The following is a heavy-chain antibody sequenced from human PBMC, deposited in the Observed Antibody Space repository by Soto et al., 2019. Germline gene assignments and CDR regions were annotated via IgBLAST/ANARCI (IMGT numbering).Heavy chain of an antibody. V-gene: IGHV5-51*01. CDR3: ARPSTPSHCSSTSCRAPYYYYGMDV. D-gene: IGHD2-2*01. CDR1: GYSFTSYW. J-gene: IGHJ6*02. CDR2: TYPGDSDT. Sequence: HGESLKISCKGSGYSFTSYWIGWVRQMPGKGLEWMGITYPGDSDTRYSPSFQGQVTISADKSISTAYLQWSSLKASDTAMYYCARPSTPSHCSSTSCRAPYYYYGMDVWGQGTTVSVSS.